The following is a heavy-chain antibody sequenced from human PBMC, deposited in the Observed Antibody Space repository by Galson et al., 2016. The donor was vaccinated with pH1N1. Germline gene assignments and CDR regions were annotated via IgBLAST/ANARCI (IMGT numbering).Heavy chain of an antibody. CDR2: IHYSGST. CDR3: AKGRHYGDSQPLDY. CDR1: GDSLSSEIW. Sequence: SETLSLTCIVSGDSLSSEIWWTWVRQPPGKALEWIGEIHYSGSTNFHPALGSRVAMSVDVSRNIFSLDLGSVTAADTAVYYCAKGRHYGDSQPLDYWGQGILVTVSS. V-gene: IGHV4-4*02. D-gene: IGHD4-17*01. J-gene: IGHJ4*02.